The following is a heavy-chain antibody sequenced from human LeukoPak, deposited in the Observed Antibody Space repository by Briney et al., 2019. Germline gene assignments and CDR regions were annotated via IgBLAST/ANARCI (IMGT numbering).Heavy chain of an antibody. Sequence: PSETLSLTCTVSGGSISSYQWSWIRQPPRKGLEWIGNIYDSGSANYNPSLRSRVVISVDTSKNQFSLNLTPVTAADTAVYYCARVGVDYSGNVLKYFFDYWGQGTLVTVSS. CDR3: ARVGVDYSGNVLKYFFDY. D-gene: IGHD4-23*01. CDR2: IYDSGSA. J-gene: IGHJ4*02. V-gene: IGHV4-59*01. CDR1: GGSISSYQ.